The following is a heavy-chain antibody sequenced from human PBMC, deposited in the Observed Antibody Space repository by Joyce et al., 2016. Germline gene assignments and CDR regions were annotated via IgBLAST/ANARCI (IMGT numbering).Heavy chain of an antibody. CDR2: INPSGGST. CDR3: ARDTAMATGYYYYGMDV. Sequence: QVQLVQSGAEVKKPGASVKVSCKASGYTFTNYYMNWVRQAPGQGLEWMGIINPSGGSTNSARKFQGRVTMTRDTSTSTVYMELSSLRSEDTAVYYCARDTAMATGYYYYGMDVWGQGTTVTVSS. CDR1: GYTFTNYY. J-gene: IGHJ6*02. V-gene: IGHV1-46*01. D-gene: IGHD5-18*01.